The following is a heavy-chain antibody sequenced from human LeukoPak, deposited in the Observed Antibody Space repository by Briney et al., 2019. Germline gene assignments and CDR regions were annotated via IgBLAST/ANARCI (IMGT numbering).Heavy chain of an antibody. J-gene: IGHJ4*02. CDR1: GYSLSSGFY. CDR2: IYYSGST. D-gene: IGHD3-22*01. CDR3: ARGLGSSGYYLSKVDY. V-gene: IGHV4-61*01. Sequence: PSETLSLTCTVSGYSLSSGFYWGWIRQPPGKGLEWIGYIYYSGSTNYNPSLKSRVTISVDTSKNQFSLKLSSVTAADTAVYYCARGLGSSGYYLSKVDYWGQGTLVTVSS.